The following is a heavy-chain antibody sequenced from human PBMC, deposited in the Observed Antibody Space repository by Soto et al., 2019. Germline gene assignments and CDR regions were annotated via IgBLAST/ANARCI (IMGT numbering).Heavy chain of an antibody. CDR2: IYYSGST. CDR1: GGSISSYY. V-gene: IGHV4-59*12. Sequence: PSETLSLTCTVSGGSISSYYWSWIRQPPGKGLEWIGYIYYSGSTNYNPSLKSRVTISVDTSKNQFSLKLSSVTAADTAVYYCARDRGDSSGWFTYNWFDPWGQGTLVTVSS. D-gene: IGHD6-19*01. J-gene: IGHJ5*02. CDR3: ARDRGDSSGWFTYNWFDP.